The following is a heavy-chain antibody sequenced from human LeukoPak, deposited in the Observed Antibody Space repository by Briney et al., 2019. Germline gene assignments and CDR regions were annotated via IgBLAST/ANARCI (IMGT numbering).Heavy chain of an antibody. CDR2: IHSSGST. CDR3: ARMYSGTYGGIDY. Sequence: PSETLSLTCTVSGGSISSYYWSWIRQPAGKGLEWIGRIHSSGSTNYNPSLKSRVSLSVDTSRNQFSLKVNSVTAADTAVYYCARMYSGTYGGIDYWGQGTLVTVSS. V-gene: IGHV4-4*07. D-gene: IGHD1-26*01. CDR1: GGSISSYY. J-gene: IGHJ4*02.